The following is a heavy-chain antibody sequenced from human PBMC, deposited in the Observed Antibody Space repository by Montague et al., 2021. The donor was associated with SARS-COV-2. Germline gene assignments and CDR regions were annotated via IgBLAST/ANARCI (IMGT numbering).Heavy chain of an antibody. CDR2: XXWXXXK. CDR1: GFSLSTSGMC. Sequence: PALVKPTQTLTLTCTFSGFSLSTSGMCVSWIRQPPGKALEWLAXXXWXXXKYXSTSLKTRLTISKDTSKNPVVLTMTNMDPVDTATYYCARTSVEMATIGAYYYYGMDVWGQGTTVTVSS. D-gene: IGHD5-24*01. CDR3: ARTSVEMATIGAYYYYGMDV. J-gene: IGHJ6*02. V-gene: IGHV2-70*01.